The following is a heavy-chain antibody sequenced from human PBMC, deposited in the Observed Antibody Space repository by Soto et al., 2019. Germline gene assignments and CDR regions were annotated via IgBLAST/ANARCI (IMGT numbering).Heavy chain of an antibody. Sequence: PGGSLRLSCAASGFTFSSYSMNWVRQAPGKGLEWVSSISSSSSYIYYADSVKGRFTISRDNAKNSLYLQMNSLRAEDTAVYYCARDSPTSYYGSGSYYKHGMDVWGPGTMVTVFS. CDR2: ISSSSSYI. J-gene: IGHJ6*02. CDR3: ARDSPTSYYGSGSYYKHGMDV. CDR1: GFTFSSYS. D-gene: IGHD3-10*01. V-gene: IGHV3-21*01.